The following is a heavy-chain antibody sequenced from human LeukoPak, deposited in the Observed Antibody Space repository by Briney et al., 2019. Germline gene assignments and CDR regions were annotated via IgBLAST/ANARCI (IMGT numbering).Heavy chain of an antibody. Sequence: PGGSLRLSCAASGFTFSSYAMSWVRQAPGKGLEWVAVISYDGSNKYYADSVKGRFTISRDNSKNTLYLQMNSLRAEDTAVYYCAKVGGSGPGGFDYWGQGTLVTVSS. CDR3: AKVGGSGPGGFDY. D-gene: IGHD3-10*01. CDR1: GFTFSSYA. V-gene: IGHV3-30*18. J-gene: IGHJ4*02. CDR2: ISYDGSNK.